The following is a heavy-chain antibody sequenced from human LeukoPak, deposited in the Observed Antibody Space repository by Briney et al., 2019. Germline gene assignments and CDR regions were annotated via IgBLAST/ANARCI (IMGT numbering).Heavy chain of an antibody. Sequence: GGSLRLSCAASGFTFSSHGMHWVRQAPGKGLEWVSFIRYDGSNEYYGDSVKGRFTISRDNSKNTLYIQMNSLRGEDTAVYYCVRDNDFWSGYYSPTRGYFDYWGQGTLVTVSS. CDR3: VRDNDFWSGYYSPTRGYFDY. J-gene: IGHJ4*02. D-gene: IGHD3-3*01. CDR1: GFTFSSHG. V-gene: IGHV3-30*02. CDR2: IRYDGSNE.